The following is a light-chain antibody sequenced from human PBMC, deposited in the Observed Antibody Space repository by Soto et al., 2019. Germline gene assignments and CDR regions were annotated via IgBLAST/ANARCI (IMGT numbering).Light chain of an antibody. V-gene: IGKV4-1*01. CDR2: WAS. Sequence: DIVMTQSPDSLAVSLGERATINCKTSQSVLYSANNKNYLAWYQQKPRQPPKLLIYWASTRESGVPDRFSGSGSGTDFTLTISSLQAEDAAVYYCQQHYSTVAWTFGQGTKVESK. CDR3: QQHYSTVAWT. J-gene: IGKJ1*01. CDR1: QSVLYSANNKNY.